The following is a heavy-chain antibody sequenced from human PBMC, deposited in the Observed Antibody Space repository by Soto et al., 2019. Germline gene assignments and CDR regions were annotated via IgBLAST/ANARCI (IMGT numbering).Heavy chain of an antibody. J-gene: IGHJ6*02. CDR2: IYYSGST. CDR3: ARERIAAV. Sequence: SETLSLTCTVSCGSIYNYYWSWIRQPPGKGLEWIGYIYYSGSTNFNPSLKSRLTMSVDTSKNQFSLTLSSVTAADTAVYYCARERIAAVWGQGTTVTVSS. D-gene: IGHD6-25*01. V-gene: IGHV4-59*01. CDR1: CGSIYNYY.